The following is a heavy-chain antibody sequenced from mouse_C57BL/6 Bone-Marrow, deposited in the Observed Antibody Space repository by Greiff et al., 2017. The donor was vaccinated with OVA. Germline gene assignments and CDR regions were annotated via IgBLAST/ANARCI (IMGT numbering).Heavy chain of an antibody. CDR2: ISSGGDYI. V-gene: IGHV5-9-1*02. CDR1: GFTFSSYA. Sequence: EVKLVESGEGLVKPGGSLKLSCAASGFTFSSYAMSWVRQTPEKRLEWVAYISSGGDYIYYADTVKGRSTISRDNARNTLYLQMSSLKSEDTAMYYCTRVNPYYFDYWGQGTTLTVSS. CDR3: TRVNPYYFDY. J-gene: IGHJ2*01.